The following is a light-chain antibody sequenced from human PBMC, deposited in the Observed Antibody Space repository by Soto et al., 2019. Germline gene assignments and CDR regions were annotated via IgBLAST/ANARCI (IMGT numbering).Light chain of an antibody. Sequence: SGFTQSTGTLSLSPGGRATLSCRASQTVSTNYLAWYQQKPGQAPRLLIFDASTRATGIPDRFTGSGSGTDFTLTISRLEPEDFAVYYCQLYGASPKTFGQGTKVDI. V-gene: IGKV3-20*01. CDR1: QTVSTNY. CDR2: DAS. J-gene: IGKJ1*01. CDR3: QLYGASPKT.